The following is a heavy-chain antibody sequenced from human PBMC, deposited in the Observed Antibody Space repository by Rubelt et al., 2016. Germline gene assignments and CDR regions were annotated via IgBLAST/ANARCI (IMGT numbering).Heavy chain of an antibody. CDR3: ARDEDGGYDFDY. CDR2: ISSSSSYI. CDR1: GFTFSTYS. V-gene: IGHV3-21*01. J-gene: IGHJ4*02. Sequence: LRLSCAASGFTFSTYSMNWVRQAPGKGLEWVSSISSSSSYIYYDDAVRGRITISRDNAKNSRYLQMNSLRAEDTAVYYCARDEDGGYDFDYWGQGTLVTVSS. D-gene: IGHD5-12*01.